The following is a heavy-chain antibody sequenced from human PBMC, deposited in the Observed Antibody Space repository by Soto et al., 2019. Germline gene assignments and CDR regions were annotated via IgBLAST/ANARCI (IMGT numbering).Heavy chain of an antibody. J-gene: IGHJ2*01. CDR3: WKSRIYGDDTISIDWYFDP. CDR1: GFTFSSYA. D-gene: IGHD4-17*01. V-gene: IGHV3-23*01. CDR2: ISGSGGST. Sequence: EVQLLESGGGLVQPGGSLRLSCAASGFTFSSYAMSWVRQAPGKGLEWVSAISGSGGSTYYADSVKGRFTISRDNSKNTLYLQMNSLRAEDTAVYYCWKSRIYGDDTISIDWYFDPWGRGTLVTVSS.